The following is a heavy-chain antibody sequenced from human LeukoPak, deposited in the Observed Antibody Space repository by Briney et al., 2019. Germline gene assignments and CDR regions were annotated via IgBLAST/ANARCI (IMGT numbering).Heavy chain of an antibody. CDR3: AKDDIAAAGRYYYYYGMDV. CDR1: GFTFSSYG. CDR2: ISYDGSNK. Sequence: GGSLRLSWAASGFTFSSYGMHWVRQAPGKGLEWVAVISYDGSNKYYADSVKGRFTISRDNSKNTLYLQMNSLRAEDTAVYYCAKDDIAAAGRYYYYYGMDVWGQGTTVTVSS. V-gene: IGHV3-30*18. D-gene: IGHD6-13*01. J-gene: IGHJ6*02.